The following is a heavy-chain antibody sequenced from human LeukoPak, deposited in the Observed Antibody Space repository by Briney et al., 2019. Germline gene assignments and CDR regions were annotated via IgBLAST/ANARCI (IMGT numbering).Heavy chain of an antibody. CDR2: IRYDGSNK. J-gene: IGHJ4*02. D-gene: IGHD3-3*01. CDR1: GFTFSGSA. Sequence: GGSLRLSCAASGFTFSGSAMHWVRQASGKGLEWVAFIRYDGSNKYYADSVKGRFTISRDNSKNTLYLQMNSLRAEDTAVYYCAKDHYDDYWGQGTLVTVSS. CDR3: AKDHYDDY. V-gene: IGHV3-30*02.